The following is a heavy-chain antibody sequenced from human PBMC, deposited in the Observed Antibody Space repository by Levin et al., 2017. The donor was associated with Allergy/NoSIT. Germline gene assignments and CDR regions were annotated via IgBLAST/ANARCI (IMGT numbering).Heavy chain of an antibody. Sequence: QPGGSLRLSCGASGFTFSSYAMIWVRQAQGKGLEWVSAISGGGGSTYYADSVKGRFTISRDNSKNTLYLQMNSLRAEDTAVYYCAKDWQYSSTHRGADYFDVWGQGTLVTVSS. V-gene: IGHV3-23*01. CDR3: AKDWQYSSTHRGADYFDV. CDR2: ISGGGGST. J-gene: IGHJ4*02. D-gene: IGHD6-19*01. CDR1: GFTFSSYA.